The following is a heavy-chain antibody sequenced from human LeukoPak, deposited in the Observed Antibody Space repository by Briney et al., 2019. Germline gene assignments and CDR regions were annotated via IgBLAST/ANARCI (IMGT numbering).Heavy chain of an antibody. D-gene: IGHD3-3*01. V-gene: IGHV1-46*01. CDR3: ASGFWSGYYLDYYYYMDV. J-gene: IGHJ6*03. CDR1: GYTFTSYY. Sequence: ASVKVSCRASGYTFTSYYMHWVRQAPGQGLEWMGIINPSGGSTSYAQKFQGRVTMTRDMSTSTVYMELSSLRSEDTAVYYCASGFWSGYYLDYYYYMDVWGKGTTVTVSS. CDR2: INPSGGST.